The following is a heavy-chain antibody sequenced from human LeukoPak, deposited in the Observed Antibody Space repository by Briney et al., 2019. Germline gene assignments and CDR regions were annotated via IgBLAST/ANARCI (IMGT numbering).Heavy chain of an antibody. CDR1: GFTFSSYV. CDR3: ARDYSYGYYYYYYMDV. D-gene: IGHD5-18*01. V-gene: IGHV3-30*04. Sequence: GGSLRLSCAASGFTFSSYVMHWVRQAPGKGLEWVAVISYDGSNKYYADSVKGRFTISRDNSKNTLYLQMNSLRAEDTAVYYCARDYSYGYYYYYYMDVWGKGTTVTVSS. CDR2: ISYDGSNK. J-gene: IGHJ6*03.